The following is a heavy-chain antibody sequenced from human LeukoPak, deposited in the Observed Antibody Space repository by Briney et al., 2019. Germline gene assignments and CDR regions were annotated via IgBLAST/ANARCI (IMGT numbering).Heavy chain of an antibody. CDR2: IYIGGDT. D-gene: IGHD6-13*01. CDR3: ARGASGYSSNLVY. J-gene: IGHJ4*02. CDR1: GFSVSSNY. V-gene: IGHV3-53*01. Sequence: GGSLRLSCAASGFSVSSNYMSWVRQAPGKGLEWVSVIYIGGDTYYAHSVKGRFTISRDNSNNTLYLRMNSLRAEDTAIYYCARGASGYSSNLVYWGQGTLVTVSS.